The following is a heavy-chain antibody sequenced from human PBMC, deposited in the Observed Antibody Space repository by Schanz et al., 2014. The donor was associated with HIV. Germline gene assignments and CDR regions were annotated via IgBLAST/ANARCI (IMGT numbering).Heavy chain of an antibody. V-gene: IGHV1-8*02. CDR3: ARANFGGYEGPDY. CDR1: GYTFSGYY. J-gene: IGHJ4*02. CDR2: MNPESGNT. Sequence: QVHLVQSGAEVKKPGASVKVSCKASGYTFSGYYIHWVRQAPGQGLEWMGWMNPESGNTGMADTFLGRLSLTRFTSTGTAYMELDSLRSEDTAVFYCARANFGGYEGPDYWGQGTLVTVSS. D-gene: IGHD5-12*01.